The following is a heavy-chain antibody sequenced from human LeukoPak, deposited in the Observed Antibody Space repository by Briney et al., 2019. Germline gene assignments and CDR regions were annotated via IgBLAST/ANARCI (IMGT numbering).Heavy chain of an antibody. Sequence: GGSLRLSCAASGFTFSSYGMHWVRQAPGKGLGWVAVIWYDGSNKYYADSVKGRFTISRDNSKNTLYLQMNSLRAEDTAVYYCARDPALMYFDYWGQGTLVTVSS. D-gene: IGHD3-16*01. CDR1: GFTFSSYG. J-gene: IGHJ4*02. CDR3: ARDPALMYFDY. CDR2: IWYDGSNK. V-gene: IGHV3-33*01.